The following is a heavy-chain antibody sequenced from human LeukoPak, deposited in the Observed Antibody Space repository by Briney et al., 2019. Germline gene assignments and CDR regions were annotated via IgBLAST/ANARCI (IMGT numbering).Heavy chain of an antibody. V-gene: IGHV1-46*01. J-gene: IGHJ4*02. Sequence: ASVKVSCKASGYNFISYYMHWVRQAPGQGLEWMGIINPSGGSTSYAQKFQDRVTMTRDTSISTAYMELSRLRSDDTAVYYCARSIAAAGSFDYWGQGTLVTVSS. CDR2: INPSGGST. CDR3: ARSIAAAGSFDY. CDR1: GYNFISYY. D-gene: IGHD6-13*01.